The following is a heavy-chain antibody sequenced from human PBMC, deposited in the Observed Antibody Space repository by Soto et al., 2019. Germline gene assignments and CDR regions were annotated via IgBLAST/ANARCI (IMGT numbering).Heavy chain of an antibody. CDR3: ERDLEKYYDFWSGYFGSEPWNYYYGMDV. CDR2: INPSGGST. J-gene: IGHJ6*02. CDR1: GYTFTSYY. D-gene: IGHD3-3*01. Sequence: ASVKVSCKASGYTFTSYYMHWVRQAPGQGLEWMGIINPSGGSTSYAQKFQGRVTMTRDTSTSTVYMELSSLRSEDTAVYYCERDLEKYYDFWSGYFGSEPWNYYYGMDVWGQGTTVTVSS. V-gene: IGHV1-46*01.